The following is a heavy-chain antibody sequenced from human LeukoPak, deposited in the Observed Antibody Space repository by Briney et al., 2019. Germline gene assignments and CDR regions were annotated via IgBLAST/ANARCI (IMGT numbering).Heavy chain of an antibody. CDR3: ARESNPLLPNDY. CDR2: IYYSGST. Sequence: SETLSLTCTVSGGSISSSSYYWGWIRQPPGKGLEWIGSIYYSGSTYYNPSLKSRVTISVDTSKNQFSLKLSSVTAADTAVYYCARESNPLLPNDYWGQGTLVTVSS. V-gene: IGHV4-39*07. J-gene: IGHJ4*02. CDR1: GGSISSSSYY.